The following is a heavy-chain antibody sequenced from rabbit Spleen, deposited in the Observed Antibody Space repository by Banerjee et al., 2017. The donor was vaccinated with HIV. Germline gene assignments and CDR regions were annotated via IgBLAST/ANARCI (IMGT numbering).Heavy chain of an antibody. V-gene: IGHV1S40*01. Sequence: QSLEESGGDLVKPGASLTLTCTASGFSFNNSYYMCWVRQAPGKGLEWIACIYAGSFDSTVYASWAKGRFIMSRTSSTKVTLQMTSLTAADTATYFCARDLVAVIGWNFSLWGQGTLVTVS. CDR3: ARDLVAVIGWNFSL. J-gene: IGHJ3*01. CDR2: IYAGSFDST. D-gene: IGHD1-1*01. CDR1: GFSFNNSYY.